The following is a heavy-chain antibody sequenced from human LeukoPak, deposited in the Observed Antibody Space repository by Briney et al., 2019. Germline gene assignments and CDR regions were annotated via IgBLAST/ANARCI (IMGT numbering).Heavy chain of an antibody. Sequence: PGGSLRLPCAASGFTFRSYWMSWVRQAPEKGLEWVSVIYSGGSTYYADSVKGRFTISRDNSKNTLYLQMNSLRAEDTAVYYCAKQVYWGQGTLVTVSS. CDR2: IYSGGST. CDR3: AKQVY. J-gene: IGHJ4*02. CDR1: GFTFRSYW. V-gene: IGHV3-66*04.